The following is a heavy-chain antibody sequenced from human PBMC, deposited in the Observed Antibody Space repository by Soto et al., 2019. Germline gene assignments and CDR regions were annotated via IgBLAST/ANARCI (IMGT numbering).Heavy chain of an antibody. CDR2: VNPSGGST. V-gene: IGHV1-46*01. J-gene: IGHJ1*01. D-gene: IGHD2-21*01. CDR3: ARAQNTSDCFSYSDYIQG. Sequence: ASVKVSCKASGYIFTAYSMHWVRQAPGQGLEWMGVVNPSGGSTNYAQKFQGRITMTRDTSTSTVYMDLSSLTSEDTAVYYCARAQNTSDCFSYSDYIQGWGQGTLVTVSS. CDR1: GYIFTAYS.